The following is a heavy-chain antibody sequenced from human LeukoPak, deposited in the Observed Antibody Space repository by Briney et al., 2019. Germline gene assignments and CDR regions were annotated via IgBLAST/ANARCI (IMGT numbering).Heavy chain of an antibody. Sequence: GGSLRLSCAAFGSTFSSYAMSWVRQAPGKGLEWVSAISGSGGSTYYADSVKGRFTISRDNSKNTLYLQMNSLRAEDTAVYYCAKGLPITIFGVVTSYYFDYWGQGTLVTVSS. CDR1: GSTFSSYA. CDR2: ISGSGGST. J-gene: IGHJ4*02. D-gene: IGHD3-3*01. V-gene: IGHV3-23*01. CDR3: AKGLPITIFGVVTSYYFDY.